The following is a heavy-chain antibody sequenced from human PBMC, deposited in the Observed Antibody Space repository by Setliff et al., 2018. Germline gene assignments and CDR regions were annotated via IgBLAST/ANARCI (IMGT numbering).Heavy chain of an antibody. CDR3: ARALDYYDSSGNPDAFDM. J-gene: IGHJ3*02. V-gene: IGHV3-23*01. CDR1: GFTFSIYS. D-gene: IGHD3-22*01. CDR2: ISATGGAT. Sequence: GGSLRLSCAASGFTFSIYSMSWVRQAPGKGLEWVALISATGGATYYADSVKGRFTIFRDNSKNSLYLQMNDLRAEDTAVYYCARALDYYDSSGNPDAFDMWGLGTMVTVSS.